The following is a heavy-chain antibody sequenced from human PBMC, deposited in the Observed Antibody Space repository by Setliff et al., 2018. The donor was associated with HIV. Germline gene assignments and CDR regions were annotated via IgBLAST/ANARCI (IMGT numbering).Heavy chain of an antibody. CDR2: IYYSGST. V-gene: IGHV4-39*07. D-gene: IGHD3-10*01. J-gene: IGHJ6*02. CDR3: ARDRRGSGSYTPYYYYGMDV. CDR1: GGSISNSRYY. Sequence: SETLSLTCTVSGGSISNSRYYWSWIRQPPGKGLEWIGSIYYSGSTNYNPSLKSRVTISVDTSKNQFSLKLNSVTAADTAVYYCARDRRGSGSYTPYYYYGMDVWGQGTTVTVSS.